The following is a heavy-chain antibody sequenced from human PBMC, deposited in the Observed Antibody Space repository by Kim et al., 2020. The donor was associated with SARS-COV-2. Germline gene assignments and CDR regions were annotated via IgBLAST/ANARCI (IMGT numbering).Heavy chain of an antibody. D-gene: IGHD3-10*01. CDR2: IYYSGST. Sequence: SETLSLTCTVSGGSISSSSYYWGWIRQPPGKGLEWIGSIYYSGSTYYNPSLKSRVTISVDTSKNQLSLKLSSVTAADTAVYYCAARPVVRGAEGYWGQGTLVTVSS. J-gene: IGHJ4*02. CDR1: GGSISSSSYY. CDR3: AARPVVRGAEGY. V-gene: IGHV4-39*01.